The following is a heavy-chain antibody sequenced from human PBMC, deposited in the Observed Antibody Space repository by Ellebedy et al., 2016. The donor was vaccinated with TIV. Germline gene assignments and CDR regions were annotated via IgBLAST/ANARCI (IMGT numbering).Heavy chain of an antibody. D-gene: IGHD2-2*01. CDR2: FDPEDGET. CDR3: ARGRALRDSSPRLFDY. CDR1: GYTLTELS. V-gene: IGHV1-24*01. Sequence: ASVKVSXXVSGYTLTELSMHWVRQAHGKGLEWMGGFDPEDGETIYAQKFQGRVTMTEDTSTDTAYMELSSLRSEDTAVYYCARGRALRDSSPRLFDYWGQGTLVTVSS. J-gene: IGHJ4*02.